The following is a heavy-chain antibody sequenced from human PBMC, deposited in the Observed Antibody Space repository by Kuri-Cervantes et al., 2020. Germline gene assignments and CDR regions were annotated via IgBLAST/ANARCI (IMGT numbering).Heavy chain of an antibody. J-gene: IGHJ3*02. V-gene: IGHV1-18*01. CDR2: ISAYNGNT. D-gene: IGHD4-17*01. Sequence: ASVKVSCKASGYTFTSYGISWVRQAPGQGLEWMGWISAYNGNTNYAQKLQGRVTMTTDTSTSTAYMELRSLRSEDTAVYYCAAQSSVYGIAFDIWGQGTMVTVSS. CDR3: AAQSSVYGIAFDI. CDR1: GYTFTSYG.